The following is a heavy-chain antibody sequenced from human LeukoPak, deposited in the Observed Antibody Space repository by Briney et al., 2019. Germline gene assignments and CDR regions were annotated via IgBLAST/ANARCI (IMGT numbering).Heavy chain of an antibody. J-gene: IGHJ4*02. V-gene: IGHV3-33*06. Sequence: PGGSLRLSCAASGFTFSSYGMHWVRQAPGKGLEWVAVIWYDGSNKYYADSVKGRFTISRDNSKNTLYLQMNSLRAEDTAVYYCAKEFSTVTTAVDYWGQGTLVTVSS. CDR2: IWYDGSNK. CDR1: GFTFSSYG. CDR3: AKEFSTVTTAVDY. D-gene: IGHD4-17*01.